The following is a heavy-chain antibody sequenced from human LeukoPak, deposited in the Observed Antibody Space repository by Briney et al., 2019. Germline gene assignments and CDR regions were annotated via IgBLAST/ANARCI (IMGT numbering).Heavy chain of an antibody. Sequence: GGSLRLSCAASGFTFDDYTMHWVRQAPGKGLEWVSLISGDGGSTYYADSVKGRFTISRDNSKNSLYLQMNSLRTEDTALYYCARKHLESSSWYLPFDYWGQGTLVTVSS. J-gene: IGHJ4*02. CDR3: ARKHLESSSWYLPFDY. CDR2: ISGDGGST. V-gene: IGHV3-43*02. D-gene: IGHD6-13*01. CDR1: GFTFDDYT.